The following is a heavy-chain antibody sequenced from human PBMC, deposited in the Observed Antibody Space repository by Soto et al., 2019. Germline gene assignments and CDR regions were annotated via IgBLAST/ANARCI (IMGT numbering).Heavy chain of an antibody. D-gene: IGHD3-10*01. CDR3: ARKGTRYYYGSGSYYNVLDV. CDR1: GGSVSSGSYY. J-gene: IGHJ6*02. V-gene: IGHV4-61*01. Sequence: PSETLSLTCTVSGGSVSSGSYYWSWIRQPPGKGLEWIGYIYYSGSTNYNPSLKSRVTISVDTSKNQFSLKLSSVTAADTAVYCCARKGTRYYYGSGSYYNVLDVWGQGTTVTVSS. CDR2: IYYSGST.